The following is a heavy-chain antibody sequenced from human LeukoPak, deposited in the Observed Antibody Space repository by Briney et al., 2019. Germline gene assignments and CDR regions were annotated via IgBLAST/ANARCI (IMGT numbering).Heavy chain of an antibody. V-gene: IGHV3-23*01. D-gene: IGHD6-19*01. J-gene: IGHJ6*02. CDR2: VSGSGSST. CDR1: GFTFSSYA. Sequence: GGSLRLSCAASGFTFSSYAMSWVRQAPGKGLEWVSTVSGSGSSTYYADSVKGRFTISRDNSKNTLYLQMNRLRVEDTAVYYCAKDSGSGWYQYGMDVWGQGTTVTVSS. CDR3: AKDSGSGWYQYGMDV.